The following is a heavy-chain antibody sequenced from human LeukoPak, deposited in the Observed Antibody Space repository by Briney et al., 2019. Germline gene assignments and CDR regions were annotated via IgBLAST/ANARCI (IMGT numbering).Heavy chain of an antibody. CDR1: GGSISSSSYY. J-gene: IGHJ3*02. Sequence: SETLSLTCTVSGGSISSSSYYWGWIRQPPGKGLEWIGSIYYSGSTYYNPSLKSRVTISVDTSKNQFSLKLSSVTAADTAVYYCARHGIVEVTYVAFDIWGQGTMVTVSS. CDR2: IYYSGST. CDR3: ARHGIVEVTYVAFDI. V-gene: IGHV4-39*01. D-gene: IGHD3-22*01.